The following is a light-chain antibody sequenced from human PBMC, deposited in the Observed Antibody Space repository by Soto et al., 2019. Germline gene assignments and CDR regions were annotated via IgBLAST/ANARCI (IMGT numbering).Light chain of an antibody. V-gene: IGKV1D-16*01. J-gene: IGKJ5*01. CDR2: FAS. Sequence: DIQTTQSPSSLSASVGDRVTITCRASQDIGSHLAWYQQKPEKAPKSLIYFASTLQSGVPSRFSASGSGTDFTLTISSLQPEDFATYYCQQLHGYPITFGQGTRLEN. CDR1: QDIGSH. CDR3: QQLHGYPIT.